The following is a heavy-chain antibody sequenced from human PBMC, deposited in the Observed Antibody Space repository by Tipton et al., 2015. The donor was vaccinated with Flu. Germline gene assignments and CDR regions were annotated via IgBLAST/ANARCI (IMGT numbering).Heavy chain of an antibody. Sequence: TLSLTCTVSGDSISTSYWNWIRQPPGKGLELIGYIYHNRYINYNPSLKSRVTISADSSKNQFSLRLTTVTAADTAVYYCARDQGKWFDPWGQGTLVTVSS. CDR3: ARDQGKWFDP. V-gene: IGHV4-59*01. CDR2: IYHNRYI. J-gene: IGHJ5*02. CDR1: GDSISTSY.